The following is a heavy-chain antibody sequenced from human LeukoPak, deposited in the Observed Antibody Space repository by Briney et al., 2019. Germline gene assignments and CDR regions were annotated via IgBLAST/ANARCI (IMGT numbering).Heavy chain of an antibody. CDR2: IYTSGNT. J-gene: IGHJ4*02. CDR1: GGPISSYY. V-gene: IGHV4-4*07. CDR3: ARALYSSSWTVDY. D-gene: IGHD6-13*01. Sequence: SETLPLTCTVSGGPISSYYWSWIRQPAAKGLQWIGRIYTSGNTNYNPSLKNRVTMSVDTSKNQFSLKLSSVTAADTAVYYCARALYSSSWTVDYWGQGTLVTVSS.